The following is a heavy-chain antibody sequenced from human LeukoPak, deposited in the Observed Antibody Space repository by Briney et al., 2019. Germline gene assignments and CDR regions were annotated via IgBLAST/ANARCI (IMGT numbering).Heavy chain of an antibody. Sequence: GASVKVSCKASGYTFTSYGISWVRQAPGQGLEWMGWISAYKGNTNYAQKLQGRVTMTTDTSTSTAYMELRSLRSDDTAVYYCAREGETAGGSGSSPAMLYYYYYMDVWGKGTTVTISS. D-gene: IGHD3-10*01. CDR2: ISAYKGNT. CDR1: GYTFTSYG. CDR3: AREGETAGGSGSSPAMLYYYYYMDV. V-gene: IGHV1-18*01. J-gene: IGHJ6*03.